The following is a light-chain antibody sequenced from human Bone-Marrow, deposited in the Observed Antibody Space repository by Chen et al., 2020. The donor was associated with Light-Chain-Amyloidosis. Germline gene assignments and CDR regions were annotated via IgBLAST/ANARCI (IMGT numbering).Light chain of an antibody. CDR1: DLPTKY. V-gene: IGLV3-25*03. J-gene: IGLJ2*01. CDR2: RDT. CDR3: QSADSSGTYEVI. Sequence: SYELTQPPSVSVSPGQTARINCSGDDLPTKYAYWYQQKPGQAPVPVIHRDTERPSGISARFSGSSSGTTATLTISGVQAEDEADYHCQSADSSGTYEVIFGGGTKLTVL.